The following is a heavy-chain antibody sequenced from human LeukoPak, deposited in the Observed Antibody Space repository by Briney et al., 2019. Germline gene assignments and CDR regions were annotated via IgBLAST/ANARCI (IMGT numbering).Heavy chain of an antibody. CDR3: AKSTSPLYYYYGMDV. CDR1: GFTFSNYA. V-gene: IGHV3-23*01. CDR2: ISGSGGCT. J-gene: IGHJ6*02. Sequence: PGGSLRLSCAASGFTFSNYAMSWVRQAPGKGLEWVSTISGSGGCTYYADSVKGRFTISRDNSKNTLYLQLNSLRAEDTAVYYCAKSTSPLYYYYGMDVWGQGTTVTVSS. D-gene: IGHD2-2*01.